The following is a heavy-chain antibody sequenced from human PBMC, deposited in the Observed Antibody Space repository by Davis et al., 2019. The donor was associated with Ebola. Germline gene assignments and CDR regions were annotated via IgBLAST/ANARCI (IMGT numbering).Heavy chain of an antibody. J-gene: IGHJ5*01. CDR3: AKVQYSNYVTFDY. CDR2: ISGRGDVT. D-gene: IGHD4-11*01. V-gene: IGHV3-23*01. Sequence: GESLKISCAASGLTFSTYVMTWVRQAPGKGLEWVSGISGRGDVTYYTDSVKGRFTSSRDNSKNTVYLQMNSLRAEDTAVYYCAKVQYSNYVTFDYWGQGTLVTVSS. CDR1: GLTFSTYV.